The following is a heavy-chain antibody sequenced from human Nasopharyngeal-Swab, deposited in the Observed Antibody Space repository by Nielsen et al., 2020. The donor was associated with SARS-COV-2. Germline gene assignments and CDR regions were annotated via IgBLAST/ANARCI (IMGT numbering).Heavy chain of an antibody. J-gene: IGHJ3*02. CDR3: TRGESPVYDAFPI. D-gene: IGHD1-14*01. CDR2: LHSDGTSI. Sequence: GESPKISRAASGIALSSYWMHWVRQTTGKGLVWVSRLHSDGTSIRYADSVKGRFTISRDNAKNTLYLQMDSLRGEDTAMYYCTRGESPVYDAFPIWGQGTMVTVSS. V-gene: IGHV3-74*01. CDR1: GIALSSYW.